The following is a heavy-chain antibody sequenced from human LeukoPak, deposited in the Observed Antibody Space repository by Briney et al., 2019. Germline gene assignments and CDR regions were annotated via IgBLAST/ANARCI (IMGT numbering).Heavy chain of an antibody. Sequence: GSLRLSCAASGFTFSSYGMHWVRQAPGKGLEWVAVISYDGSNKYYADSVKGRFTISRDNSKNTLYLQMNSLRAEDTAVYYCATAGNYRFDYWGQGTLVTVSS. CDR2: ISYDGSNK. J-gene: IGHJ4*02. V-gene: IGHV3-30*03. D-gene: IGHD1-7*01. CDR1: GFTFSSYG. CDR3: ATAGNYRFDY.